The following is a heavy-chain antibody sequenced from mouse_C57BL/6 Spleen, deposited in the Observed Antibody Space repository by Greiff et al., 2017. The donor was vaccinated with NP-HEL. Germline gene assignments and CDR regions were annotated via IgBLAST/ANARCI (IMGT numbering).Heavy chain of an antibody. CDR3: ARDGYDGYYFGC. CDR1: GFSLTSYA. CDR2: IWTGGGT. J-gene: IGHJ2*01. D-gene: IGHD2-2*01. V-gene: IGHV2-9-1*01. Sequence: VKLVEPGPGLVAPSQSLSFTCTVSGFSLTSYAISWVRQTPGKGLEWLGVIWTGGGTNYNSALNSRQSISKDNSKSQVFLKMNSLQTDYTTRYYGARDGYDGYYFGCWGEGATLTVSS.